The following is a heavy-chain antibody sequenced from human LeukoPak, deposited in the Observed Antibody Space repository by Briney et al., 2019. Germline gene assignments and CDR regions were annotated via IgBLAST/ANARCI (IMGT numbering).Heavy chain of an antibody. CDR3: ARVGIYYYGSGALDAFDI. V-gene: IGHV4-4*02. J-gene: IGHJ3*02. D-gene: IGHD3-10*01. CDR1: GGSISSSNW. Sequence: SETLSLTCDVSGGSISSSNWWGWVRQPPGTGLEWIGEISHSGSTNYNPSLKSRVTISVDKSENQFSLKMSSVTAADTAVYYCARVGIYYYGSGALDAFDIWGQGTMVAVSS. CDR2: ISHSGST.